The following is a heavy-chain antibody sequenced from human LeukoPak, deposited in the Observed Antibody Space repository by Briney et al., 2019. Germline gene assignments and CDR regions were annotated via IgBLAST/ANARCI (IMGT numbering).Heavy chain of an antibody. D-gene: IGHD2-15*01. J-gene: IGHJ5*02. CDR2: INHSGST. Sequence: SETLSPTCAVYGGSFSGYYWSWIRQPPGKGLEWIGEINHSGSTNYNPSLKSRVTISVDTSKNQFSLKLSSVTATDTAVYYCVTEPGYCTGGRCYGGWFDPWGQGTLVTVSS. V-gene: IGHV4-34*01. CDR1: GGSFSGYY. CDR3: VTEPGYCTGGRCYGGWFDP.